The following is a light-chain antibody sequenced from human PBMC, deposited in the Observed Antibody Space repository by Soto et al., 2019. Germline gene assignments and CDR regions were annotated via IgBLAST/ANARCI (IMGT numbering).Light chain of an antibody. V-gene: IGKV3-15*01. J-gene: IGKJ3*01. CDR3: QQYHDWPPIT. Sequence: EIVMTQSPATLFVSPGERATLSCRASQTVSDDLAWYQQKPGQAPRLLIYGASTRATDIPARFSGGGSGTEFTITITSRQSEDSAIYYCQQYHDWPPITFGPGTKVNI. CDR1: QTVSDD. CDR2: GAS.